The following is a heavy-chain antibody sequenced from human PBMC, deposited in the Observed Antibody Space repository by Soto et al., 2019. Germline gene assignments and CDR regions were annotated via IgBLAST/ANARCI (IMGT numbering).Heavy chain of an antibody. J-gene: IGHJ6*02. D-gene: IGHD2-15*01. CDR2: INSDGSST. CDR1: GFTFSSYW. Sequence: GGSLRLSCAASGFTFSSYWMHWVRQAPGKGLVWVSRINSDGSSTSYADSVKGRFTISRDNAKNTLYLQMNSLRAEDTAVYYCARELGYCSGGSCYDYYYYGMDVWGQGTTVTVSS. V-gene: IGHV3-74*01. CDR3: ARELGYCSGGSCYDYYYYGMDV.